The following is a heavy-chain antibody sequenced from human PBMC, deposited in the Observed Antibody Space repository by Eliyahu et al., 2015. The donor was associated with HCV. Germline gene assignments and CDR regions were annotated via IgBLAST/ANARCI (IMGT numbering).Heavy chain of an antibody. CDR2: ISYDENNK. J-gene: IGHJ4*02. Sequence: QVHLVESGGGAVQPGGSLRLSCAASGFTFSNHAMPWVAPPPGGGLGGVAVISYDENNKXYLDSVKGRFTVSRDNAKNTMYLEMNSLRDEDAAVYYCARGYTGSCIDYWGQGTLVTVSS. CDR3: ARGYTGSCIDY. D-gene: IGHD3-10*01. CDR1: GFTFSNHA. V-gene: IGHV3-30*03.